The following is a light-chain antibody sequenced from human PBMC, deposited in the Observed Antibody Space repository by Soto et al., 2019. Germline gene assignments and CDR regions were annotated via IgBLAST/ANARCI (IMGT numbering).Light chain of an antibody. V-gene: IGLV2-14*01. Sequence: QSVLTQPASVSGSPGQSITVSCTGKTSDVGGYDYVAWYQQHPGNSPKLMIYDVSSRPSGVSNRFSGSKSGNTASLTISGLQAEDEADYYCSSYLGSSTLSGVFGTGTKVTVL. J-gene: IGLJ1*01. CDR3: SSYLGSSTLSGV. CDR1: TSDVGGYDY. CDR2: DVS.